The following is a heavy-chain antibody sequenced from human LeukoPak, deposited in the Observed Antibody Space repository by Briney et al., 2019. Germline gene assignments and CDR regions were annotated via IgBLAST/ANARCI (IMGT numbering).Heavy chain of an antibody. CDR1: GVSFDDYY. CDR2: INHSGYT. V-gene: IGHV4-34*01. CDR3: TRMTTGHDY. Sequence: PSETLSLTCAVSGVSFDDYYWSWVRQTPGKGLEWIGEINHSGYTNDSPSLKSRVALSIDTSRKQFSLNLRSVTVADAGIYYCTRMTTGHDYWGQGTLVTVSS. D-gene: IGHD4-17*01. J-gene: IGHJ4*02.